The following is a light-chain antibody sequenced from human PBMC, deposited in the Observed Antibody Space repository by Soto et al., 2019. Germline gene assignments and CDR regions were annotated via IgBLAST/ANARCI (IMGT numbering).Light chain of an antibody. CDR3: QHYNSYSEA. Sequence: GDRVTITCRASESIDSWLAWHQQKPGRAPKLLISKASNLESGVPSRFSGSGSGTEFTLTISSLQPDDFATYYCQHYNSYSEAFGQGTKVDIK. CDR2: KAS. CDR1: ESIDSW. J-gene: IGKJ1*01. V-gene: IGKV1-5*03.